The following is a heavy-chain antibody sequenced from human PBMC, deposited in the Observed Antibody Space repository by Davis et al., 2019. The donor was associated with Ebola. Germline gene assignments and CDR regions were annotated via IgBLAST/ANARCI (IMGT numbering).Heavy chain of an antibody. D-gene: IGHD7-27*01. CDR1: GFSFSTYG. CDR2: ISNDGKET. V-gene: IGHV3-30*03. Sequence: GGSLRLSCVASGFSFSTYGLHWVRQAPGKGLEWMAVISNDGKETYYADSVKGRLTISRDNSKSTVYLQVNNLRAEDTGVYYCVRNMGINWFAPWGQGTLVTVSS. CDR3: VRNMGINWFAP. J-gene: IGHJ5*02.